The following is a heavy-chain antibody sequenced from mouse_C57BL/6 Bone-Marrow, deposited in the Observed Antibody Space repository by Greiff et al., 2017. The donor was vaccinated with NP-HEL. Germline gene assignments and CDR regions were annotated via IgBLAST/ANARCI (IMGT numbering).Heavy chain of an antibody. CDR3: ARRDYGSSYAMDY. CDR2: IHPNSGST. Sequence: QVQLQQPGAELVKPGASVKLSCKASGYTFTSYWMHWVKLRPGQGLEWIGMIHPNSGSTNYNEKFKSKATLTVDKSSSTAYMQLSSLTSEDSAVYYCARRDYGSSYAMDYWGQGTSVTVSS. D-gene: IGHD1-1*01. CDR1: GYTFTSYW. V-gene: IGHV1-64*01. J-gene: IGHJ4*01.